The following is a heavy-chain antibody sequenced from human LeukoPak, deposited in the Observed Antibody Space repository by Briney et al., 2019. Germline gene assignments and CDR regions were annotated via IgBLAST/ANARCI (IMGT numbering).Heavy chain of an antibody. CDR1: GFTFSSYA. CDR3: AKDDVTSGSLYYFDY. D-gene: IGHD1-26*01. V-gene: IGHV3-23*01. CDR2: ISGSGGST. Sequence: GGSLTLSCAASGFTFSSYAMSWVRQAPGKGLEWVSVISGSGGSTYYADSVKGRFTISRDNSKNTLYLQMNSLRVEDTAVYYCAKDDVTSGSLYYFDYWGQGTLVTVSS. J-gene: IGHJ4*02.